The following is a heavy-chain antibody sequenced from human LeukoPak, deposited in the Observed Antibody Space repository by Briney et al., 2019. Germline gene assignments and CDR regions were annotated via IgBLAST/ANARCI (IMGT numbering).Heavy chain of an antibody. CDR2: ISGSGGST. CDR3: AKDVDYYDSSGYYSDAFDI. CDR1: GFTFSSYA. V-gene: IGHV3-23*01. J-gene: IGHJ3*02. Sequence: GGSLRLSCAASGFTFSSYAMSWVRQAPGKGLEWVSAISGSGGSTYYADSVKGRFTISRDNSKNTLYLQMNSLRAEDTAVYYCAKDVDYYDSSGYYSDAFDIWGQGTMVTVSS. D-gene: IGHD3-22*01.